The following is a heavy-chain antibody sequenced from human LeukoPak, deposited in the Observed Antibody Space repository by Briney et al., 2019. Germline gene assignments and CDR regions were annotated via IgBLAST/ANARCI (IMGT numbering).Heavy chain of an antibody. J-gene: IGHJ4*02. V-gene: IGHV5-51*01. Sequence: GESLKISCKGSGYSFTSYWIGWVRQMPGKGLEWMGIIYPGDSDTRYSPSFQGQVTISADKSISTAYLQWNSLKASDTAMYYCARHPSTLWFEELPYFDYWGQGTLVTVSS. CDR1: GYSFTSYW. D-gene: IGHD3-10*01. CDR2: IYPGDSDT. CDR3: ARHPSTLWFEELPYFDY.